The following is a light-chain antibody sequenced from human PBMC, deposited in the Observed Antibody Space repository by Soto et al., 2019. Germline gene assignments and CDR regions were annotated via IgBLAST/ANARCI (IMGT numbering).Light chain of an antibody. V-gene: IGLV1-36*01. CDR1: SSNIGNNA. Sequence: QSVLTQPPSVSEAPRQRVTISCSGSSSNIGNNAVNWYQQLPGKAPKLLIYYDDLLPSGVSDRFSGSKSGTSASLAISGLPSEDEADYYCAAWDDSLNGWVFGGGTKFTVL. CDR2: YDD. CDR3: AAWDDSLNGWV. J-gene: IGLJ3*02.